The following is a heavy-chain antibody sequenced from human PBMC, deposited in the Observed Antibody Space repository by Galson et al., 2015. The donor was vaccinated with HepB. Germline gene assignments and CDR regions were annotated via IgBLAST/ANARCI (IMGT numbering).Heavy chain of an antibody. CDR2: IYNSGST. Sequence: QVQLQESGPGLVKPSETLSLTCTVSGGSISNYYWSWIRQPPGKGLEWIASIYNSGSTYYNPSLKSRVTISVDTSKNQFSLKLSSVTAADTAVYYCARVAVRGNDYWGQGTLVTVSS. D-gene: IGHD3-16*01. CDR1: GGSISNYY. CDR3: ARVAVRGNDY. J-gene: IGHJ4*02. V-gene: IGHV4-59*01.